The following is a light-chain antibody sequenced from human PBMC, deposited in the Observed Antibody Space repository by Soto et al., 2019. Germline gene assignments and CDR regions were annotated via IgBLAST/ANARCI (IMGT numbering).Light chain of an antibody. CDR1: QSVSSN. V-gene: IGKV3-15*01. CDR3: QQYNNWPPAT. Sequence: EIVMTQSPATLSVSPGERATLSCRASQSVSSNLAWYQQKPGQAPRLLIYGASTRATGIPARFGGSGSGTEFTLTISGLQSADFAVYYCQQYNNWPPATFGPGTKVDIK. J-gene: IGKJ3*01. CDR2: GAS.